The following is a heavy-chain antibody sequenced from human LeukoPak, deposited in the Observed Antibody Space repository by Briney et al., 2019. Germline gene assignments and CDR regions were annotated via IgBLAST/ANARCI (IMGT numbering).Heavy chain of an antibody. CDR2: ISSSSSYI. D-gene: IGHD6-13*01. CDR1: GFTFSSYS. CDR3: ARAGYSSSWTGFDP. Sequence: GGSLRLSCAASGFTFSSYSMNWVRQAPGKGLEWVSSISSSSSYIYYADSVKGRFTISRDNTKNSLYLQMNSLRAEDTAVYYCARAGYSSSWTGFDPWGQGTLVTVSS. J-gene: IGHJ5*02. V-gene: IGHV3-21*01.